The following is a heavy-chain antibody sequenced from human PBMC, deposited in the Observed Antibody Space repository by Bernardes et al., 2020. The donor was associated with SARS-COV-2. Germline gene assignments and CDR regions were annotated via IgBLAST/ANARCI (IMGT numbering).Heavy chain of an antibody. CDR3: ARDPQGTLDY. CDR2: IWYDGSNK. J-gene: IGHJ4*01. CDR1: LFTFSGYG. D-gene: IGHD3-10*01. Sequence: SLILSFSSSLFTFSGYGMHWVRQAPGKGLEWVAVIWYDGSNKYYADSVKGRFTISRDNSKNTLHLQMNSLSAEDTAVYYCARDPQGTLDYWGQGTRVTVSS. V-gene: IGHV3-33*01.